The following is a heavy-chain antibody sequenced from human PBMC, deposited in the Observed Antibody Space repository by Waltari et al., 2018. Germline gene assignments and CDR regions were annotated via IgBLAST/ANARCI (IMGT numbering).Heavy chain of an antibody. Sequence: EVQLVQSGAEVKKPGESLKISCKGSGYSFTSYWIGWVRQMPGKGLAWVGFIYRGDSENRYSPYIQGQVTSSAEKSISTAYLQWSSLKASDTAMYYCARGRMVRGVIEWFDPWGQGTLVTVSS. CDR1: GYSFTSYW. J-gene: IGHJ5*02. V-gene: IGHV5-51*01. CDR3: ARGRMVRGVIEWFDP. CDR2: IYRGDSEN. D-gene: IGHD3-10*01.